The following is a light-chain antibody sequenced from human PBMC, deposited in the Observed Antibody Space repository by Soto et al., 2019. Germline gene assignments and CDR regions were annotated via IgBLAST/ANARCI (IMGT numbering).Light chain of an antibody. V-gene: IGKV3-11*01. Sequence: EIVLTQSPPTLSLSPGERDTLSCRASQSVGRHLAWYQQKPGQTPRLLIYDASNRATGVPARFSGSGSGTDFTLSISSLEPEDFAVYYCQQRNNGPPATFGGGTKVEIK. CDR2: DAS. CDR1: QSVGRH. CDR3: QQRNNGPPAT. J-gene: IGKJ4*01.